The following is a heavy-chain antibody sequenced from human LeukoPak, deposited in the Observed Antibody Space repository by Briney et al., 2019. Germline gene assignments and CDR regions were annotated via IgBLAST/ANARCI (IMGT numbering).Heavy chain of an antibody. CDR1: GFTFSSYS. J-gene: IGHJ4*02. CDR2: ISSSSSNM. V-gene: IGHV3-48*01. CDR3: AREYSSSSGRSFDY. D-gene: IGHD6-6*01. Sequence: GGSLRLSCAASGFTFSSYSMNWVRQAPGKGLEWVSYISSSSSNMYYADSVKGRFTISRDSTKNSLYLQMNSLRAEDTAVYYCAREYSSSSGRSFDYWGRGTLVIVSS.